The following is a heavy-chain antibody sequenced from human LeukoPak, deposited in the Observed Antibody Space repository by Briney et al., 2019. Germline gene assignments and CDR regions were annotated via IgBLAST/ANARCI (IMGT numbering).Heavy chain of an antibody. D-gene: IGHD6-19*01. V-gene: IGHV3-30*18. Sequence: GGSLRLSCAASGFTFNSYGMHWVGQAPGKGLEGVAFISHDGGNKYYAELVNGRFTISRDNSKNTLYLQMHSLRADDTSVYYCAKDGGSGWSFFDYWGQGTLVTVSS. CDR2: ISHDGGNK. CDR3: AKDGGSGWSFFDY. CDR1: GFTFNSYG. J-gene: IGHJ4*02.